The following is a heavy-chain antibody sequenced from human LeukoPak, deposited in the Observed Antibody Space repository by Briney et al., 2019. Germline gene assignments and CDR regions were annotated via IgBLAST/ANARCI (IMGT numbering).Heavy chain of an antibody. J-gene: IGHJ4*02. V-gene: IGHV4-59*01. CDR1: GGSINSYY. CDR2: IYYSGST. CDR3: ARGSWQPGYFDY. D-gene: IGHD1-14*01. Sequence: SETLSLTCTVSGGSINSYYWSWIRQPPGKGLEWIGYIYYSGSTNYNPSLKSRVTISVDTSKNQFYLKLSSVTAADTAVYYCARGSWQPGYFDYWGQGTLVTVSS.